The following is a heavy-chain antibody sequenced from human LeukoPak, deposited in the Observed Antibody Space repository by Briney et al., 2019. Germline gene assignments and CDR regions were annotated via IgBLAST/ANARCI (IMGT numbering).Heavy chain of an antibody. CDR1: GGSISSSSYY. D-gene: IGHD4-17*01. J-gene: IGHJ6*02. CDR2: IYYSGST. CDR3: ASLTVTMSGSYYYYYGMDV. Sequence: PSETLSLTCTVSGGSISSSSYYWGWIRQPPGKGLEWIGSIYYSGSTYYNPSLKSRVNISVDTSKNQFSLKLSSVTAADTAVYYCASLTVTMSGSYYYYYGMDVWGQGTTVTVSS. V-gene: IGHV4-39*01.